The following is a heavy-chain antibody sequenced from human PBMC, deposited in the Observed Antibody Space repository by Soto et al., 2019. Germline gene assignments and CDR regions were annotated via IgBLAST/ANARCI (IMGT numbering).Heavy chain of an antibody. Sequence: GGSLRLSCAASGFTFSSYGMHWVRQAPGKGLEWVAVISYDGSNKYYADSVKGRFTISRDNSKNTLYLQMNSLRAEDTAVYYCARDQDWTAAAIHSYYGKDVWGQGTTVTVSS. CDR2: ISYDGSNK. D-gene: IGHD2-2*01. V-gene: IGHV3-30*03. CDR3: ARDQDWTAAAIHSYYGKDV. CDR1: GFTFSSYG. J-gene: IGHJ6*02.